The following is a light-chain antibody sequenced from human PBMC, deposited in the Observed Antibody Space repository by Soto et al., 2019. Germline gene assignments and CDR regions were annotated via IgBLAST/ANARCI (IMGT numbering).Light chain of an antibody. CDR2: AAS. Sequence: SQLTQSPSSLSASVGDRVTITCRASQDISSYLAWYQQKPGKAPKLLIYAASTLQSGVPSRFSGSGSGTDFTLTISSLQPEDFATYYCQQINSYPWTFGQGTKVDIK. V-gene: IGKV1-9*01. CDR3: QQINSYPWT. J-gene: IGKJ1*01. CDR1: QDISSY.